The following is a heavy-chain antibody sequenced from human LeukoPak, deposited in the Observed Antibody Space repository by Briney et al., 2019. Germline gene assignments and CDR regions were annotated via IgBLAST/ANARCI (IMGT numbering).Heavy chain of an antibody. Sequence: GGSLRLSCAASGFTFNSYAMSWVRQAPGKGLEWVSAISGSGGNTYLAESVKGRFTISRDNSKNTLNLQMNSLRAEDTAIYYCATEWLGTSWGQGTLVTVSS. D-gene: IGHD5-12*01. CDR1: GFTFNSYA. V-gene: IGHV3-23*01. CDR3: ATEWLGTS. CDR2: ISGSGGNT. J-gene: IGHJ4*02.